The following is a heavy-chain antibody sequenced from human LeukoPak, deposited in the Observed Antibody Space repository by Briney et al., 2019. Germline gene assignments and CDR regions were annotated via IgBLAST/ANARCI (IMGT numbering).Heavy chain of an antibody. CDR3: ARGAGLVTPYYFDY. D-gene: IGHD3-9*01. V-gene: IGHV4-39*07. CDR2: IYYSGST. J-gene: IGHJ4*02. Sequence: PSETLSLTCTVSGGSISSSSYYWGWIRQPPGKGLEWIGSIYYSGSTYYNPSLKSRVTISVDTSKNQFSLKLSSVTAADTAVYYCARGAGLVTPYYFDYWGQGTLVTVSS. CDR1: GGSISSSSYY.